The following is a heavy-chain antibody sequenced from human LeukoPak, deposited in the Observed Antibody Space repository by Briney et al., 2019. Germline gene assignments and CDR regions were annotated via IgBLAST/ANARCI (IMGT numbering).Heavy chain of an antibody. V-gene: IGHV1-46*01. J-gene: IGHJ4*02. CDR1: GYTFTSYY. D-gene: IGHD3-22*01. Sequence: ASVKVSCKASGYTFTSYYMHWVRQAPGQGLGWMGIINPSGGSTSYAQKFRGRVTMTRDTSTSTVYMELSSLRSEDTAVYYCARKAWSGYYYDYWGQGTLVTVSS. CDR2: INPSGGST. CDR3: ARKAWSGYYYDY.